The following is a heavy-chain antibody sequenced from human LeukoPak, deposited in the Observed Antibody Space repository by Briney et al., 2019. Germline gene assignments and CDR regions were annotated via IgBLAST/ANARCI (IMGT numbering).Heavy chain of an antibody. V-gene: IGHV4-61*05. CDR3: ARANSGGQLVDY. CDR2: IYYRGST. D-gene: IGHD7-27*01. Sequence: SETLSLTCTVSGGSISSSSYYWGWIRQPPGKGLEWIGYIYYRGSTNYNPSLKSRVTISVDTSKNQFSLKLSSVTAADTAVYYCARANSGGQLVDYWGQGTLVTVSS. J-gene: IGHJ4*02. CDR1: GGSISSSSYY.